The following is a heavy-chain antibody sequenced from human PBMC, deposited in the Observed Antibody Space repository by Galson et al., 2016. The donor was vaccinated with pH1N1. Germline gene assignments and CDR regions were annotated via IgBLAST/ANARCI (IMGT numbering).Heavy chain of an antibody. CDR1: GVSMSSGNYF. V-gene: IGHV4-30-4*01. D-gene: IGHD2-21*01. Sequence: TLSLTCSVSGVSMSSGNYFWSWIRQSPGKGLEWIGYIYYTGTTYYNPSLKSRVSISLDASENQFSLKLTSVTVADTAVYYGARAVVASSSYWGQGTLVTVSS. J-gene: IGHJ4*02. CDR3: ARAVVASSSY. CDR2: IYYTGTT.